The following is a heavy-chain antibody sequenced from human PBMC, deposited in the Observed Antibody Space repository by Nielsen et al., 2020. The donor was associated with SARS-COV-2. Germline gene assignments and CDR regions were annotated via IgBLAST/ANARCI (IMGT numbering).Heavy chain of an antibody. Sequence: GGSLRLSCAASGFTFDDYAMHWVRQAPGKGLEWVSGISWNSGSIGYADSVKGRFTFSRDNAKNSLYLQMNSLRAEDTALYYCAKVAVAGPDAFDIWGQGTMVTVSS. J-gene: IGHJ3*02. D-gene: IGHD6-19*01. V-gene: IGHV3-9*01. CDR1: GFTFDDYA. CDR2: ISWNSGSI. CDR3: AKVAVAGPDAFDI.